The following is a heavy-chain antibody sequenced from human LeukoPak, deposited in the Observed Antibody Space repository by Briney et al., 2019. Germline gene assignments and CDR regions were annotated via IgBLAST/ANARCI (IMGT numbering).Heavy chain of an antibody. Sequence: PSETLSLTCAVSGYSISSGYYWGWIRQPPGKGLEWIGSIYHSGSTYYNPSLKSRVTISVDTSKNQFSLKLSSVTAADTAVYYCAGLYYDILTGYTSSFDYWGPGTLVTVSS. CDR2: IYHSGST. J-gene: IGHJ4*02. CDR1: GYSISSGYY. V-gene: IGHV4-38-2*01. CDR3: AGLYYDILTGYTSSFDY. D-gene: IGHD3-9*01.